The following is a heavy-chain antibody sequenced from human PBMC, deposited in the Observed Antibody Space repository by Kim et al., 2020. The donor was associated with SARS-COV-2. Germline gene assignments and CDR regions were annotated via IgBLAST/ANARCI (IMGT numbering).Heavy chain of an antibody. V-gene: IGHV4-34*01. CDR1: GGSFSGYY. CDR3: ARRVVVTAIYGY. D-gene: IGHD2-21*02. J-gene: IGHJ4*02. CDR2: INHSGST. Sequence: SETLSLTCAVYGGSFSGYYWSWIRQPPGKGLEWIGEINHSGSTNYNPSLKSRVTISVDTSKNQFSLKLSSVTAADTAVYYCARRVVVTAIYGYWGQGTLV.